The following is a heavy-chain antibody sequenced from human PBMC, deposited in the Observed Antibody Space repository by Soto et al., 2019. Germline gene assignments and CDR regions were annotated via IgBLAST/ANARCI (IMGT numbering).Heavy chain of an antibody. D-gene: IGHD3-22*01. CDR1: GGLFSTYA. Sequence: QEQLVQSGAEVKKSGSSVKVSCKASGGLFSTYAISWVRQAPGQGLEWMGGIIPVFATTYYAEKFEGRVTITADESTNTADMELSSLGSEDTAMYYCARGDSGYVWFNEIWGQGTLGTVSS. J-gene: IGHJ4*02. V-gene: IGHV1-69*01. CDR2: IIPVFATT. CDR3: ARGDSGYVWFNEI.